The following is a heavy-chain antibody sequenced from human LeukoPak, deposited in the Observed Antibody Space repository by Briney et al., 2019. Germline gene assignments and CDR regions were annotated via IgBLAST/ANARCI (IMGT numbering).Heavy chain of an antibody. CDR2: ISGSGGST. CDR3: AKGLYFGWWSYFDY. J-gene: IGHJ4*02. V-gene: IGHV3-23*01. CDR1: GFTFSSYA. D-gene: IGHD3-9*01. Sequence: PGGSLRLSCAASGFTFSSYAMNWVRQAPGKGLEWVSAISGSGGSTYYADSVKGRFTISRDNSKNTLYLQMNSLRAEDTAVYYCAKGLYFGWWSYFDYWGQGTLVTVSS.